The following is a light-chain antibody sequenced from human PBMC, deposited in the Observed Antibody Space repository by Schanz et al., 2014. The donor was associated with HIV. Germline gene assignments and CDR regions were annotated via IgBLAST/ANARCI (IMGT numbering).Light chain of an antibody. J-gene: IGLJ2*01. CDR3: VSWDGSLKGLL. V-gene: IGLV1-44*01. CDR2: NTF. CDR1: SSNFRSNA. Sequence: QSVLTQPPSASGTPGQRVTISCSGSSSNFRSNAVNWYQQLPGTAPRLVIYNTFHRPSGVPDRFSGSESGTSASLAISGLQSEDEADYYCVSWDGSLKGLLFGGGTKLTVL.